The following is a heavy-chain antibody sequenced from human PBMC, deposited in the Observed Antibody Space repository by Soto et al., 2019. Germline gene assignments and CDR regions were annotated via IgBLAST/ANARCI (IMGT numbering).Heavy chain of an antibody. CDR1: GGSFSGYY. D-gene: IGHD5-12*01. J-gene: IGHJ4*02. CDR2: INHSGST. CDR3: APKVATTIGGY. Sequence: QVQLQQWGAGLLKPSETLSLTCAVYGGSFSGYYWSWIRQPPGKGLEWIGEINHSGSTNYNPSLKSRVTISVDTSKNQFSLKLRSVTAADTAVYSCAPKVATTIGGYWGQGTLVTVSS. V-gene: IGHV4-34*01.